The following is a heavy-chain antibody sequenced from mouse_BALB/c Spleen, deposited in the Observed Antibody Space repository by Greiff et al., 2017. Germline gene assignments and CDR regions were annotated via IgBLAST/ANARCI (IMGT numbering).Heavy chain of an antibody. D-gene: IGHD2-14*01. CDR3: ARRIGDDNWYIDV. Sequence: QVHVKQSGAELARPWASVKLSCKASGYTFTSYWMQWVKQRPGQGLEWIGAIYPGDGDTRYTQKFKGKATLTADKSSSTAYMQLSSLASEDSAVYYCARRIGDDNWYIDVWGAGTTVTVSS. CDR2: IYPGDGDT. V-gene: IGHV1-87*01. J-gene: IGHJ1*01. CDR1: GYTFTSYW.